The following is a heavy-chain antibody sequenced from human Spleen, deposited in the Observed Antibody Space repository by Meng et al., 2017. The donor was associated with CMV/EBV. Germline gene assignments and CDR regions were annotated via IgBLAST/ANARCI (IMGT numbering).Heavy chain of an antibody. D-gene: IGHD1-14*01. CDR2: IYYRGST. V-gene: IGHV4-30-4*08. CDR3: ARSGRFDY. CDR1: GGSISSGDYY. J-gene: IGHJ4*02. Sequence: VQLQGSGPELLKPSQTLSLTCTVSGGSISSGDYYWSWIRQPPGKGLEWIGHIYYRGSTYYNPSLKSRLTISVDTSKNQFSLELSSVTAADTAVYYCARSGRFDYWGQGTLVTVSS.